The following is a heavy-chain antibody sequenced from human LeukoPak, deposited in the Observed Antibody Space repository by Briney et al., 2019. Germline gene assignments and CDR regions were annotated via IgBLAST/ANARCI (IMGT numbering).Heavy chain of an antibody. CDR1: GFTFSSYG. CDR3: AKGHVVAGTRWFDP. CDR2: IRYDGSNK. J-gene: IGHJ5*02. Sequence: GGSLRLSCAASGFTFSSYGMHWVRQAPGKGLEWVAFIRYDGSNKYYADSVKGRFTISRDNSKNTLCLQMNSLRAEDTAVYYCAKGHVVAGTRWFDPWGQGTLVTVSS. D-gene: IGHD6-19*01. V-gene: IGHV3-30*02.